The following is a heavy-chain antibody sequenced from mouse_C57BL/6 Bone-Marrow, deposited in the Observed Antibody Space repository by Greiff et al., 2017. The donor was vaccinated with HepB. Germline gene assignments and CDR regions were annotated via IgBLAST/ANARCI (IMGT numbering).Heavy chain of an antibody. Sequence: EVQGVESGGGLVQPGESLKLSCESNEYEFPSHDMSWVRKTPEKWLELVAAINSDGGSTYYPDTMERRFIISRDNTKKTLYLQMSSLRAEDTALYYCARHGGVVEDYAMDYWGQGTSVTVSS. CDR2: INSDGGST. V-gene: IGHV5-2*01. D-gene: IGHD1-1*01. CDR3: ARHGGVVEDYAMDY. J-gene: IGHJ4*01. CDR1: EYEFPSHD.